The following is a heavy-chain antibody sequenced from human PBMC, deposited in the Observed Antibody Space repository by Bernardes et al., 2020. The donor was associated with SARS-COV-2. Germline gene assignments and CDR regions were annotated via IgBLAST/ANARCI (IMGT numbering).Heavy chain of an antibody. J-gene: IGHJ4*02. CDR3: ASSQGHGPYFDY. V-gene: IGHV4-59*08. CDR2: IYYSGST. Sequence: SETLSLTCTVSGGSISSYYWRWIRQPPGKGLEWIGHIYYSGSTNYSPSLKSRVTILLDTSKNQFSLKLSSVTAADTAVYYCASSQGHGPYFDYWGQGTLVTVSS. CDR1: GGSISSYY.